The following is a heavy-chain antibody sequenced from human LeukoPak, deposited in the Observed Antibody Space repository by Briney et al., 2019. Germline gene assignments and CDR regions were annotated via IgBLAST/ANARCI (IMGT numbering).Heavy chain of an antibody. CDR3: ARGRLRRDDAFDI. Sequence: SETLSLTCAVYGGSFSGNYWSWIRQPPGKGLEWIGSIYYSGSTYYNPSLKSRVTISVDTSKNQFSLKLSSVTAANTAVYYCARGRLRRDDAFDIWGQGTMVTVSS. V-gene: IGHV4-34*01. D-gene: IGHD5-12*01. CDR1: GGSFSGNY. CDR2: IYYSGST. J-gene: IGHJ3*02.